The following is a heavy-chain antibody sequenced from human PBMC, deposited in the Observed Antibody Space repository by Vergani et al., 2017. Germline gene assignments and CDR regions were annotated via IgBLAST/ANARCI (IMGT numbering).Heavy chain of an antibody. V-gene: IGHV3-9*01. CDR3: AREGSGRIMITFGGVDQAFDI. CDR2: INWNSDSI. J-gene: IGHJ3*02. Sequence: EVQLVESGGGLVQPGRSLRLSCAASGFTFDDYAMHWVRQAPGKGLEWVSGINWNSDSIAYADSVKGRFTISRDNAKNSLYLQMNSLRAEDTALYYCAREGSGRIMITFGGVDQAFDIWGQGTMVTVSS. D-gene: IGHD3-16*01. CDR1: GFTFDDYA.